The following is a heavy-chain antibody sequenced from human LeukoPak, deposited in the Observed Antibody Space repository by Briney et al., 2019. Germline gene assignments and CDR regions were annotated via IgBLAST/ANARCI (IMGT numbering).Heavy chain of an antibody. V-gene: IGHV3-30*18. D-gene: IGHD1-26*01. J-gene: IGHJ4*02. CDR2: ISYDGSNK. CDR3: AKLPSQWELLNYFDY. CDR1: GFTFSSYG. Sequence: GSLRLSCAASGFTFSSYGMHWVRQVPGKGLEWVAVISYDGSNKYYADSVKGRFTISRDNSKNTLYLQMNSLRAEDTAVYYCAKLPSQWELLNYFDYWGQGTLVTVSS.